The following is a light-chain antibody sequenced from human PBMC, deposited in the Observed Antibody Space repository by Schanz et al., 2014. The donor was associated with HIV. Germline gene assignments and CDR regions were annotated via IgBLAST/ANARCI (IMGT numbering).Light chain of an antibody. J-gene: IGLJ3*02. V-gene: IGLV2-11*01. CDR2: DVT. Sequence: QSALTQPRSVSGSPGQSVAISCTGTSSDVGGYNYVSWYQKHPGKAPKLMIYDVTKRPSGVPDRFSGSKSGNTASLTISGLQAEDEADYYCCSFAGTIWVFGGGTQLTVL. CDR3: CSFAGTIWV. CDR1: SSDVGGYNY.